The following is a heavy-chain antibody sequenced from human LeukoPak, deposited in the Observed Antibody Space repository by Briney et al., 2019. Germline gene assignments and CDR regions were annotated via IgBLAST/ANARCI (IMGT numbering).Heavy chain of an antibody. CDR2: IKGDGRST. V-gene: IGHV3-74*01. CDR1: GFTFSTFW. Sequence: GGSLRLSCAASGFTFSTFWMHWVRQAPGKGLVWVSLIKGDGRSTNYADSVKGRFTNSRDNAKNTVYLQMNSLRAEDTAVYYCATGRSYGYVYWGQGTLVAVSS. J-gene: IGHJ4*02. D-gene: IGHD3-16*01. CDR3: ATGRSYGYVY.